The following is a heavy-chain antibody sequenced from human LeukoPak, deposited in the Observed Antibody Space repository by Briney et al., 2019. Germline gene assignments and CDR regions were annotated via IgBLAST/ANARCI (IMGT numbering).Heavy chain of an antibody. J-gene: IGHJ3*02. CDR2: INAGNGNT. Sequence: ASVKVSCKASGYTFTSYAMHWVRQAPGQRLEWMGWINAGNGNTKYSQKFRGRVTITTDESTSTAYMELSSLRSEDTAVYYCARDYWYYYDSSGHPRDDAFDIWGQGTMVTVSS. CDR3: ARDYWYYYDSSGHPRDDAFDI. CDR1: GYTFTSYA. V-gene: IGHV1-3*01. D-gene: IGHD3-22*01.